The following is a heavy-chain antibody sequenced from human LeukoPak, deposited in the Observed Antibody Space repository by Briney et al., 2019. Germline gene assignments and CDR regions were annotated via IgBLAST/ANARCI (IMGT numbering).Heavy chain of an antibody. CDR1: GGSFSGYY. CDR2: INHSGST. J-gene: IGHJ4*02. V-gene: IGHV4-34*01. D-gene: IGHD5-18*01. CDR3: ARLRGYSYGYFDY. Sequence: SETLSLTCAVYGGSFSGYYWSLIRQPPGKGLEWIGEINHSGSTNYNPSLKSRVTISVDTSKNQFSLKLSSVTAADTAVYYCARLRGYSYGYFDYWGQGTLVTVSS.